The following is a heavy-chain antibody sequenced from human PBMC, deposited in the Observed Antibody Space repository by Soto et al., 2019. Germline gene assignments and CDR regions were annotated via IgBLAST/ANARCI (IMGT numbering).Heavy chain of an antibody. Sequence: KPSETLSLTCTVSGGSISSGGYYWSWIRQHPGKGLEWIGYIYYSGSTYYNPSLKSRVTISVDTSKNQFSLKLSSVTAADTAVYYCARGSPYYDSSGYSNWFDPWGQGTLVTVSS. CDR2: IYYSGST. V-gene: IGHV4-31*03. D-gene: IGHD3-22*01. CDR1: GGSISSGGYY. CDR3: ARGSPYYDSSGYSNWFDP. J-gene: IGHJ5*02.